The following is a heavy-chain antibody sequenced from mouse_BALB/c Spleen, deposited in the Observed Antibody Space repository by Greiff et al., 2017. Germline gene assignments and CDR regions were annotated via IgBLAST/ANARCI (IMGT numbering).Heavy chain of an antibody. Sequence: DVHLVESGGGLVKPGGSLKLSCAASGFTFSDYYMYWVRQTPEKRLEWVATISDGGSYTYYPDSVKGRFTISRDNAKNNLYLQMSSLKSEDTAMYYCARDRYYGSSYGYFDYWGQGTTLTVSS. CDR1: GFTFSDYY. D-gene: IGHD1-1*01. CDR2: ISDGGSYT. V-gene: IGHV5-4*02. CDR3: ARDRYYGSSYGYFDY. J-gene: IGHJ2*01.